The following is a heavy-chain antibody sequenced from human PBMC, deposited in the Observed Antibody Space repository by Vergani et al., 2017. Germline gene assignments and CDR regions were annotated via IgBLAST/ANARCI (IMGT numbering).Heavy chain of an antibody. D-gene: IGHD3-22*01. Sequence: QMQLVQSGPEVKKPGTSVKVSCKASGFTFTSSAMQWVRQARGQRLEWIGWIVVGSGNTNYAQKFQERVIITADKSTDTAYMELISLRPEDTAVYYCAREGNYYDSTGFGPGGSFDWGPGTLVTVSS. CDR2: IVVGSGNT. J-gene: IGHJ4*02. CDR3: AREGNYYDSTGFGPGGSFD. V-gene: IGHV1-58*02. CDR1: GFTFTSSA.